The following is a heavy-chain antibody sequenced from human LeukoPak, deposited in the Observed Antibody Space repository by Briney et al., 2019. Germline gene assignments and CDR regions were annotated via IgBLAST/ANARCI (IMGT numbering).Heavy chain of an antibody. V-gene: IGHV3-30*14. CDR1: AFTFSNYA. CDR3: ATCHSGSYYYGMDV. Sequence: GRSLRLSCAASAFTFSNYAMHWVRQAPGKGLEWVAVISYDGSNKYYADSVKGRFTISRDNSKNTLYLQMNSLRAEDTAVYYCATCHSGSYYYGMDVWGQGTTVTVSS. J-gene: IGHJ6*02. D-gene: IGHD1-26*01. CDR2: ISYDGSNK.